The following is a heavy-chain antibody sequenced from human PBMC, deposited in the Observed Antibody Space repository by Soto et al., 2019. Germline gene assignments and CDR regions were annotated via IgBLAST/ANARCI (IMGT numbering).Heavy chain of an antibody. D-gene: IGHD6-19*01. J-gene: IGHJ4*02. CDR2: ISTSSSTI. CDR3: ARVDWSIEVAGQY. CDR1: GFTFSSYS. V-gene: IGHV3-48*02. Sequence: VSLRLSCAASGFTFSSYSMNWVRQAPGKGLEWISYISTSSSTIYYADSVKSRFTISRDNAKNSLYLQMNSVRDEDTAVYYCARVDWSIEVAGQYWGQGTLVIVSS.